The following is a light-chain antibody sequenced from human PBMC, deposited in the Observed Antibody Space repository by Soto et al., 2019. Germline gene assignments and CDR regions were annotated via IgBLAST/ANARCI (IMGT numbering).Light chain of an antibody. Sequence: VMTKSQLSVPVTNGPPASISXRPNQSLLCSDGIASFRWSQQRRGXSPRXXXAKXSNRESGVPARLSGSGSGTDFALKISRVDAEYFWVYYFMQGTHGPSTFGQGTRLEI. V-gene: IGKV2-30*01. J-gene: IGKJ5*01. CDR2: KXS. CDR3: MQGTHGPST. CDR1: QSLLCSDGIAS.